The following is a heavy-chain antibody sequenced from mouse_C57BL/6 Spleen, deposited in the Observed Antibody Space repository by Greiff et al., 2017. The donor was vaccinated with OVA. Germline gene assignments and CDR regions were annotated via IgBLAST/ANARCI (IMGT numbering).Heavy chain of an antibody. CDR1: GFSLSTFGMG. J-gene: IGHJ1*03. D-gene: IGHD1-1*01. CDR3: ARDYYGSSYWYFDV. Sequence: QVTLKVSGPGILQPSQTLSLTCSFSGFSLSTFGMGVGWIRQPSGKGLEWLAHIWWDDDKYYNPALKSRLTISKDTSKNQVVLKIANVDTADTATYYCARDYYGSSYWYFDVWGTGTTVTVSS. V-gene: IGHV8-8*01. CDR2: IWWDDDK.